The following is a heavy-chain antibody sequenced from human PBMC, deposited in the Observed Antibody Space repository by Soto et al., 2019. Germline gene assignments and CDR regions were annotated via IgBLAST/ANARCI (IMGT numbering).Heavy chain of an antibody. CDR1: GFTFSSYV. CDR3: ARERGYCSSTSCYIGY. Sequence: GGSLRLSCAASGFTFSSYVMHWVRQAPGKGLEWVAVIWYDGSNKYYADSVKGRFTISRDNSKNTLYLQMNSLRAEDTAVYYCARERGYCSSTSCYIGYWGQGTLVTVSS. J-gene: IGHJ4*02. V-gene: IGHV3-33*01. D-gene: IGHD2-2*02. CDR2: IWYDGSNK.